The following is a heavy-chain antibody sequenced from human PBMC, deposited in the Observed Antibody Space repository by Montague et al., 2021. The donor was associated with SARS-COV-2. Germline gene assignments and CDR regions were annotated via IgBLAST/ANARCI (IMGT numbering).Heavy chain of an antibody. Sequence: SETLSLTCTVSGGSISSYYWSWIRQPPGKGLEWIGYIYYSGSTNYNPSLKSRVTISVDTSKNQFSLKLSSVTAADTAVYYCARVFPRWLQFDPYFDYWGQGTLVPGSP. D-gene: IGHD5-24*01. CDR1: GGSISSYY. CDR2: IYYSGST. CDR3: ARVFPRWLQFDPYFDY. V-gene: IGHV4-59*01. J-gene: IGHJ4*02.